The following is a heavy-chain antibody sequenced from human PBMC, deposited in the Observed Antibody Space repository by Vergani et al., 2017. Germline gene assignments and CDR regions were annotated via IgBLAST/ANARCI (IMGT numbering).Heavy chain of an antibody. V-gene: IGHV4-61*02. CDR2: IYTSGST. J-gene: IGHJ5*02. Sequence: QLQLQESGSGLVKPSQTLSLTCAVSGGSISSGGYYWSWIRQPAGKGLEWIGRIYTSGSTNYNPSLKSRVTMSVDTSKNQFSLKLSSVTAADTAVYYCARTINWFDPWGQGTLVTVSS. CDR1: GGSISSGGYY. CDR3: ARTINWFDP.